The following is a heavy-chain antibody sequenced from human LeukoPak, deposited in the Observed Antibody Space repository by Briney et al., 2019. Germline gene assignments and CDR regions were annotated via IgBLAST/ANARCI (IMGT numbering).Heavy chain of an antibody. CDR2: ISAYNGNT. Sequence: ASVKVSCKASGYTFTSYGISWVRQAPGQGLEWMGWISAYNGNTNYAQKLQGRVTMTTDTSTSTAYMELRSLRSDDTAVYYCARDRLWLGKTQTSFDYWGQGTLVTVSS. J-gene: IGHJ4*02. CDR1: GYTFTSYG. D-gene: IGHD3-10*01. CDR3: ARDRLWLGKTQTSFDY. V-gene: IGHV1-18*01.